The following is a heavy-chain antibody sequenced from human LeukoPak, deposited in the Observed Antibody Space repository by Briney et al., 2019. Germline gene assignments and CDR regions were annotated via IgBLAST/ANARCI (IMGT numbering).Heavy chain of an antibody. CDR2: IYPGDSDT. D-gene: IGHD6-6*01. CDR3: ARLKSIAARYNWFDP. V-gene: IGHV5-51*01. J-gene: IGHJ5*02. CDR1: GYSFTSYW. Sequence: GESLKVSCKGSGYSFTSYWIGWVRRMPGKGLEWMGIIYPGDSDTRYSPSFQGQVTISADKSISTAYLQWSSLKASDTAMYYCARLKSIAARYNWFDPWGQGTLVTVSS.